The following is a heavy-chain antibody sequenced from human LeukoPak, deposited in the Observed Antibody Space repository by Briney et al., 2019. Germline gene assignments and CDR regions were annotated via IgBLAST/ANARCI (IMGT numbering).Heavy chain of an antibody. J-gene: IGHJ6*02. D-gene: IGHD3-10*01. CDR2: INHSGST. CDR3: ARHLYYYYGMDV. CDR1: GGSFSGYY. Sequence: PSETLSLTCAVYGGSFSGYYWSWIRQPPGKGLEWIGEINHSGSTNYNPSLKSRVTISVDTSKNQFSLKLSSVTAADTAVYYCARHLYYYYGMDVWGQGTTVTVSS. V-gene: IGHV4-34*01.